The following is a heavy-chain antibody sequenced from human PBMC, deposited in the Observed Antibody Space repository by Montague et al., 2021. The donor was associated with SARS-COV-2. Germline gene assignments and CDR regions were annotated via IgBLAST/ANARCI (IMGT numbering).Heavy chain of an antibody. CDR3: ARLGFVELWLNLGWFDP. V-gene: IGHV4-59*08. CDR2: IYYSGST. CDR1: GGSISSYY. D-gene: IGHD3-16*02. J-gene: IGHJ5*02. Sequence: SETLSLTCTVSGGSISSYYWSWIRQPPGKGLEWIGYIYYSGSTNYNPPLKSRVTMPVDTSKNQFSLELRSVTAADTAVYYCARLGFVELWLNLGWFDPWGQGTLVTVSS.